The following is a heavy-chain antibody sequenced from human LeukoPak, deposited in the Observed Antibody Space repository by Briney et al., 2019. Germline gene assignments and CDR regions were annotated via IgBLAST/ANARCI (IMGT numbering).Heavy chain of an antibody. CDR1: RGSFGGYY. CDR3: AKDHDGDYDWFDP. J-gene: IGHJ5*02. CDR2: INHSGST. V-gene: IGHV4-34*01. D-gene: IGHD4-17*01. Sequence: SETQSLTCDVYRGSFGGYYWNWIRQPPGKGLEWIGEINHSGSTNYNPSLKSRVTISLDTSKNQFSLKLTSVTAADTAVYYCAKDHDGDYDWFDPWGQGTLVTVSS.